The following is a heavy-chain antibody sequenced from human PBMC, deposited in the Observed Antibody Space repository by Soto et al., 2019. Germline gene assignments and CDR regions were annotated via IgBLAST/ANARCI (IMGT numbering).Heavy chain of an antibody. CDR2: INAKSGGT. CDR1: GYTFTGYY. V-gene: IGHV1-2*02. CDR3: AKANSGDDDEFDY. Sequence: QVQLVQSGAEVKKPGASVKVSCKASGYTFTGYYMHWVRQAPGQGLEWMGWINAKSGGTYYAQKFQGRVTMTRDTSSSSAYMELSSLRSDDTAVYYCAKANSGDDDEFDYWGQGTQVTVSS. D-gene: IGHD5-12*01. J-gene: IGHJ4*02.